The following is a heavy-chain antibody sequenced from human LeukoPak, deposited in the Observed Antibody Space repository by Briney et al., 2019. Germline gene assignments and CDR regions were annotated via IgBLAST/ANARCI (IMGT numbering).Heavy chain of an antibody. CDR1: GFTFSGSA. D-gene: IGHD3-22*01. Sequence: GGSLRLSCAASGFTFSGSAMHWVRQASGKGLEWVGRIRSKANSYATAYAASVKGRFTISRDDSKNTAYLQMNSLKTEDTAVYYCTSPRNYYDSSGDPDSKYFFDYWGQGTLVTVSS. V-gene: IGHV3-73*01. J-gene: IGHJ4*02. CDR3: TSPRNYYDSSGDPDSKYFFDY. CDR2: IRSKANSYAT.